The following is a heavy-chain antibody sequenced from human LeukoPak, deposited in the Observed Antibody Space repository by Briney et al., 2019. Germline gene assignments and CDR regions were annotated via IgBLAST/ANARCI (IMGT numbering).Heavy chain of an antibody. D-gene: IGHD3-10*01. CDR3: AREGWDYYGSGSRFDY. V-gene: IGHV3-74*01. J-gene: IGHJ4*02. CDR1: GFTFNTYG. Sequence: GRSLRLSCAASGFTFNTYGMHWVRQAPGKGLVWVSRINSDGSSTSYADSVKGRFTISRDNAKNTLYLQMNSLRAEDTAVYYCAREGWDYYGSGSRFDYWAQGTLVTVSS. CDR2: INSDGSST.